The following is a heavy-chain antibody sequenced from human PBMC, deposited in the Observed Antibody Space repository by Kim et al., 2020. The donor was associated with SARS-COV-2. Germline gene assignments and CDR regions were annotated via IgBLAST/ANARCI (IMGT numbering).Heavy chain of an antibody. J-gene: IGHJ4*02. D-gene: IGHD6-19*01. V-gene: IGHV1-46*01. CDR3: ARVNGIAVAAYYFDY. Sequence: QKFQGRVTMTRDTSTSTVYMELSSLRSEDTAVYYCARVNGIAVAAYYFDYWGQGTLVTVSS.